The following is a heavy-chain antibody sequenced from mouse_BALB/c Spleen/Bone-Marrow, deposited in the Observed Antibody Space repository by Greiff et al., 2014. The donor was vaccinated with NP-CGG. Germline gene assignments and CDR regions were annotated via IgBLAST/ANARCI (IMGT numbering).Heavy chain of an antibody. V-gene: IGHV5-6*01. CDR3: ARHQRYYAMDH. J-gene: IGHJ4*01. CDR2: ISSGGSNT. Sequence: EVQLVESGGDLVKPGGSLKLSCAASGFTFSSYGMSWGRQTPDKRLEWVATISSGGSNTYYPDSVKGRFTISRDNAKNTLYLQMSSLKSEDTAMYYCARHQRYYAMDHRGQGTSVTVSS. CDR1: GFTFSSYG.